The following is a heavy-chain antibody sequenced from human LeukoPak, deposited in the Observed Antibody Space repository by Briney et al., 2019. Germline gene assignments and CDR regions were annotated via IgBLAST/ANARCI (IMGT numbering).Heavy chain of an antibody. CDR1: GGSISNNNYY. D-gene: IGHD2-8*02. J-gene: IGHJ4*02. CDR3: ARHRRSTTGSEEYDY. Sequence: SETLSLTCTVSGGSISNNNYYWAWIRQPPGKGLECIGSIYYSGSTYYNPSLKSRVTISVDTSKNQFSLKVSSVTAADTAVYYCARHRRSTTGSEEYDYWGQGTLVTVSS. CDR2: IYYSGST. V-gene: IGHV4-39*01.